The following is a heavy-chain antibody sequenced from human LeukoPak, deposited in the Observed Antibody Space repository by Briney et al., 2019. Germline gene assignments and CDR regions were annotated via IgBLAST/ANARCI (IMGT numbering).Heavy chain of an antibody. J-gene: IGHJ4*02. CDR2: IYPGASDT. V-gene: IGHV5-51*01. CDR1: GTDFSTYW. Sequence: GESLKISCQVSGTDFSTYWVAWVRQMPGKGLEWLGVIYPGASDTRYSPSFEGQVTTSVDKSISTAYLQWSSLKATDSAVYYCARPHSTSRYVCDYWGQGTLVTVSS. D-gene: IGHD2-2*01. CDR3: ARPHSTSRYVCDY.